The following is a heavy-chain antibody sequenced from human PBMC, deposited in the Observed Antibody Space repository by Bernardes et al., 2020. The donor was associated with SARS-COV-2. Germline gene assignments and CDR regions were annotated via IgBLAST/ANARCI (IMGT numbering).Heavy chain of an antibody. CDR1: GGSISSGGYS. CDR3: ASGYCTNGVCIGFDY. CDR2: IYHSGST. V-gene: IGHV4-30-2*01. J-gene: IGHJ4*02. D-gene: IGHD2-8*01. Sequence: SETLSLTCAVSGGSISSGGYSWSWIRQPPGKGLEWIGYIYHSGSTYYNPSLKSRVTISVDRSKNQFSLKLSSVTAADTAVYYCASGYCTNGVCIGFDYWGQGTLVTVSS.